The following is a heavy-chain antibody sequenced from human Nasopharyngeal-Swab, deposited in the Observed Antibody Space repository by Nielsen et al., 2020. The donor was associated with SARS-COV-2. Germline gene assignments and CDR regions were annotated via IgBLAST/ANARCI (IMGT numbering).Heavy chain of an antibody. CDR1: GFTFSSYE. CDR3: ARLDIAVVPAAIDINYYYYYYMDV. J-gene: IGHJ6*03. D-gene: IGHD2-2*01. V-gene: IGHV3-48*03. Sequence: GGSLRLSCAASGFTFSSYEMNWVRQAPGKGLEWVSYISSSGSTIYYADSVKGRFTISRDNAKNSLYLQMNSLRAEDTAVYYCARLDIAVVPAAIDINYYYYYYMDVWGKGTTVTVSS. CDR2: ISSSGSTI.